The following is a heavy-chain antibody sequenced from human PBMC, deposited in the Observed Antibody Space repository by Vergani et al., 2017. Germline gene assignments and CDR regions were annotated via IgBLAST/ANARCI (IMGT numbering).Heavy chain of an antibody. D-gene: IGHD5-18*01. Sequence: QVRLQESGPGLVKPSETLSLTCSVSGGSMSGYYWSWIRQPPGKELEWIGYIYYSGSTYYSPSLKSRVAISIDTSKNHFSLRLSSVTAADTAVYYCARHLRGYSYGVFDYWGQGREVTVSS. J-gene: IGHJ4*02. CDR1: GGSMSGYY. CDR2: IYYSGST. V-gene: IGHV4-59*08. CDR3: ARHLRGYSYGVFDY.